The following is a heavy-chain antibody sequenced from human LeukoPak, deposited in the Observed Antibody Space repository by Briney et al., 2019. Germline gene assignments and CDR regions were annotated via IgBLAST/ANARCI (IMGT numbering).Heavy chain of an antibody. CDR1: GYTFTSYD. CDR3: ARETSGNCSSTSCYWYWFDP. J-gene: IGHJ5*02. Sequence: ASVKVSCKASGYTFTSYDIHWVRQASGQGLEWMGWVNPNSGNTGYAQKFQGRVTMTRDTSISTAYMELSRLRSDDTAVYYCARETSGNCSSTSCYWYWFDPWGQGTLVTVSS. V-gene: IGHV1-8*01. D-gene: IGHD2-2*01. CDR2: VNPNSGNT.